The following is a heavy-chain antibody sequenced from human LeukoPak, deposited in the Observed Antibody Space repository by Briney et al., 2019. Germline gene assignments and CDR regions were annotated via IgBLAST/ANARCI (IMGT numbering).Heavy chain of an antibody. Sequence: GGSLRLSCAASGFTFSSYSMNWVRQAPGKGLEWVSYISSSSSTIYYADSVKGRFTISRDNSKSTLYLQMNSLRAEDTAVYYCAKDVITGYFDYWGQGTLVTVSS. J-gene: IGHJ4*02. CDR2: ISSSSSTI. CDR3: AKDVITGYFDY. V-gene: IGHV3-48*01. CDR1: GFTFSSYS. D-gene: IGHD3-16*01.